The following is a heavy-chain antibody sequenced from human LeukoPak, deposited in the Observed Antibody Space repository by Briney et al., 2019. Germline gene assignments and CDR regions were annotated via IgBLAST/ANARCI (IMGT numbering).Heavy chain of an antibody. J-gene: IGHJ6*02. CDR2: IKQDGSEK. Sequence: GGPLRLSCAASGFTFSSYWMSWVRQAPGKGLEWVANIKQDGSEKYYVDSVKGRFTISRDNAKNTLYLQMNSLRAEDTAVYYCARDRFYYGMDVWGQGTTVTVSS. CDR1: GFTFSSYW. CDR3: ARDRFYYGMDV. V-gene: IGHV3-7*01.